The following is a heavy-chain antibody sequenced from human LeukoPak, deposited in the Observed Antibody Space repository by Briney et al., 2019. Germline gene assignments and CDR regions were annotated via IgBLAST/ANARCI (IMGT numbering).Heavy chain of an antibody. Sequence: PGESLKISCKASGYTFNTNWIGWVRQMPGKGLEWMGIIYPSGSDTRYSPSFQGQVTISADKSINTAYLQWSSLKASDTAMYYCASRLRERFDSWGQGTLVTVSS. V-gene: IGHV5-51*01. J-gene: IGHJ4*02. D-gene: IGHD5-12*01. CDR2: IYPSGSDT. CDR3: ASRLRERFDS. CDR1: GYTFNTNW.